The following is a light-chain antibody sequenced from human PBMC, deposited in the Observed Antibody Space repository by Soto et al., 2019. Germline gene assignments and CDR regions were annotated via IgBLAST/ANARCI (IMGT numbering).Light chain of an antibody. Sequence: DIVMTQSPDSLAVSLGERATINCKSSQSVLYSSSNKNYLAWYQQKPGQPPKLLIYWASTRESGVPDRFSGSGSGTDFTLTISSLQAEDVAVYYCQQYYSSPLIFGPGTKVDIK. CDR1: QSVLYSSSNKNY. CDR2: WAS. CDR3: QQYYSSPLI. J-gene: IGKJ3*01. V-gene: IGKV4-1*01.